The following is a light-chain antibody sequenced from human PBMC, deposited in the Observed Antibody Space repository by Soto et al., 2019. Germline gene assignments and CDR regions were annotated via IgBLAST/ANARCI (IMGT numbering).Light chain of an antibody. V-gene: IGKV3-15*01. Sequence: EIVMTQSPATLSVSPGEGATLSCRASQSVSSNLAWFQHKPGQAPRLLIYGASTRATGIPARFSGSGSGTDFTLTISSLQSEDFAVYYCQEYSYWPALTFGGGTKVEIK. CDR2: GAS. CDR3: QEYSYWPALT. J-gene: IGKJ4*01. CDR1: QSVSSN.